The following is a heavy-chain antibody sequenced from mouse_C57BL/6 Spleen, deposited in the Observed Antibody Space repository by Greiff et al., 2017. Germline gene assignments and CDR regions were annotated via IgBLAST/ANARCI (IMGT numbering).Heavy chain of an antibody. D-gene: IGHD2-4*01. Sequence: VQLQQSGAELVRPGASVTLSCKASGYTFTDYEMHWVKQTPVHGLEWIGAIDPETGGTAYNQKFKGKAILTADKSSSTAYMELRSLTSEDSAVYYCTVYYDFSWCAYWGQGTLVTVSA. CDR1: GYTFTDYE. V-gene: IGHV1-15*01. J-gene: IGHJ3*01. CDR2: IDPETGGT. CDR3: TVYYDFSWCAY.